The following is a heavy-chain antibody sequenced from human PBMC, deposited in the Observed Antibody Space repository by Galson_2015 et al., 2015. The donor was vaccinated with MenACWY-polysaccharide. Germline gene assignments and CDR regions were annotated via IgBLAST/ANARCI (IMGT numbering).Heavy chain of an antibody. CDR2: IIPIFGAS. CDR3: ARDSGSGAFAF. V-gene: IGHV1-69*13. J-gene: IGHJ3*01. D-gene: IGHD6-25*01. CDR1: GGTFTTYT. Sequence: SGKVSCKASGGTFTTYTISWVRQAPGQGLEWMGGIIPIFGASNYARSFQGRVTISADESTSTAYMELSSLTSEDTAVYYCARDSGSGAFAFWGQGTMVTVSS.